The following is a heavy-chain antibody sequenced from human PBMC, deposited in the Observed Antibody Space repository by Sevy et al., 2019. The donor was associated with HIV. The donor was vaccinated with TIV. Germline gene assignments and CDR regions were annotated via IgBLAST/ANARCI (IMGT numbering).Heavy chain of an antibody. D-gene: IGHD2-15*01. J-gene: IGHJ6*02. Sequence: ASVKVSCKASGYTFTSYDINWVRQATGKGLEWMGWLNPNNGDTGYAQKFQGRVTMTRNTSITTAYMELSSLRSEDTAVYYCARGGDYCSGGSCYSKYYYGMDVWGQGTTVTVSS. CDR3: ARGGDYCSGGSCYSKYYYGMDV. CDR2: LNPNNGDT. V-gene: IGHV1-8*01. CDR1: GYTFTSYD.